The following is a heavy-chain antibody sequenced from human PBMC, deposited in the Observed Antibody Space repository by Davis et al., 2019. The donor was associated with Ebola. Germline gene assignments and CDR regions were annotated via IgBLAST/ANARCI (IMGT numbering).Heavy chain of an antibody. CDR1: GFSISRYS. Sequence: ESLKISCAASGFSISRYSMNWIRQSPGKGLEWIGEINHSGSSTYNPSLKSRVTLSIDTSKNQFSLNLNSVTAADTAVYYCARGPVVVVSATLYWYFDLWGRGSLVTVSS. V-gene: IGHV4-34*01. CDR3: ARGPVVVVSATLYWYFDL. D-gene: IGHD2-15*01. CDR2: INHSGSS. J-gene: IGHJ2*01.